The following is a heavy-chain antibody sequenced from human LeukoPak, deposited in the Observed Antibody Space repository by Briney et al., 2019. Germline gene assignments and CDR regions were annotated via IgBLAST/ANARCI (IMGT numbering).Heavy chain of an antibody. D-gene: IGHD3-22*01. V-gene: IGHV3-66*02. CDR2: MYSGGST. J-gene: IGHJ4*02. Sequence: QPGGSLRLSCAASGFSVSTNYMSWVRQAPGKGLEWVSVMYSGGSTYYADSVKGRFTISRDNSKNTLYLQMDSLRAEDTAVYYCARVYSSGFDYWGQGTLVTVSS. CDR1: GFSVSTNY. CDR3: ARVYSSGFDY.